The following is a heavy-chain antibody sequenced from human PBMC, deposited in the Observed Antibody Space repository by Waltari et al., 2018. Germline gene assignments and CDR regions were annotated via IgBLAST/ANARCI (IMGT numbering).Heavy chain of an antibody. CDR3: ATYFLVVGATSYFDL. D-gene: IGHD1-26*01. Sequence: QVQLVQSGAEVKKPGASVKVSCKVSGYTLTDLSMHWVRQAPGKGLEWMGGFEPEDGETIYAQKFQGRVTMTEDTSTDTAYMELSSLRSEDTAVYYCATYFLVVGATSYFDLWGRGTLVTVSS. CDR1: GYTLTDLS. J-gene: IGHJ2*01. CDR2: FEPEDGET. V-gene: IGHV1-24*01.